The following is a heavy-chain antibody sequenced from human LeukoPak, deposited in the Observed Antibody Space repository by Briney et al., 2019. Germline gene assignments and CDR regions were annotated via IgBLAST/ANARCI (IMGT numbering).Heavy chain of an antibody. CDR2: LDPTDSYT. CDR1: GYNFTGHW. CDR3: ARLRDGSVDY. J-gene: IGHJ4*02. V-gene: IGHV5-10-1*01. Sequence: GESLKISCKASGYNFTGHWISWVRQMPGKGLEWMGRLDPTDSYTNYSPSFQGHVTISADRSISTAYLQWNSLKASDTAIYYCARLRDGSVDYWGQGTLVTVSS.